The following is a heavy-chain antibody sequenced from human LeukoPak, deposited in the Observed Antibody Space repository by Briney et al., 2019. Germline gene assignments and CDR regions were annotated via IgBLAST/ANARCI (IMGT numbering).Heavy chain of an antibody. Sequence: SETLSLTCTVSGGSISSSCYYWGWIRQPPGKGLEWIGSIYYSGSTYYNPSLKSRVTISVDTSKNQFSLKLSSVTAADTAVYYCARDLIEGYYYGMDVWGQGTTVTVSS. CDR1: GGSISSSCYY. J-gene: IGHJ6*02. CDR2: IYYSGST. D-gene: IGHD3-22*01. V-gene: IGHV4-39*07. CDR3: ARDLIEGYYYGMDV.